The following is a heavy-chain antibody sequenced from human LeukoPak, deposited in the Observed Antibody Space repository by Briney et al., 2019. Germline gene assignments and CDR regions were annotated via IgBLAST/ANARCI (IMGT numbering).Heavy chain of an antibody. CDR1: GFTFSSYA. CDR3: ARVWSGYYVYFDY. Sequence: GGSLRLSCAASGFTFSSYAMHWVRQAPGKGLEWVAVISYDGSNKYYADSVKGRFTISRDNSKNTLYLQMNSLRAEDTAVYYCARVWSGYYVYFDYWGQGTLVTVSS. CDR2: ISYDGSNK. J-gene: IGHJ4*02. D-gene: IGHD3-3*01. V-gene: IGHV3-30-3*01.